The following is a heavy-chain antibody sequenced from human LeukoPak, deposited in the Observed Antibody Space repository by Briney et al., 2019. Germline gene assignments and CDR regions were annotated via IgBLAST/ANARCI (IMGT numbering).Heavy chain of an antibody. Sequence: GGSLRLSCAASGFTFSSYAMSWVRQAPGKGLEWVSSISNSGATTYYADSVKGRFTISRDNSKNTLYLQMNSLRADNMAVYYCAKGRLRLELWGRGTLVTVSS. CDR1: GFTFSSYA. V-gene: IGHV3-23*01. J-gene: IGHJ4*02. CDR2: ISNSGATT. D-gene: IGHD1-1*01. CDR3: AKGRLRLEL.